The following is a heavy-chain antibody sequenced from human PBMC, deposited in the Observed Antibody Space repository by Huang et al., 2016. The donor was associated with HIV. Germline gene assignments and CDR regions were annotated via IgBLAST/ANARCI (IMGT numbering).Heavy chain of an antibody. J-gene: IGHJ1*01. D-gene: IGHD2-21*02. CDR3: ARARRHSGNSGLIDL. CDR2: IIPVFGTA. Sequence: HVHLVQSGAEVKKPGSSVKVSCKASGGTFSTDAITWVRQAPGQGLERMGGIIPVFGTANDAQKFQDRVTLTADEFSTTAYMELSDLKYEDTAIYFCARARRHSGNSGLIDLWGQGTLVTVSS. V-gene: IGHV1-69*13. CDR1: GGTFSTDA.